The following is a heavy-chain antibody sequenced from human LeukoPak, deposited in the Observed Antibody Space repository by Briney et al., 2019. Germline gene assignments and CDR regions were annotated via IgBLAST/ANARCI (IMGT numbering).Heavy chain of an antibody. CDR1: GGSISSSSYY. J-gene: IGHJ4*02. D-gene: IGHD3-9*01. CDR3: ARHNSLRYFDWLWNYFDY. V-gene: IGHV4-39*01. Sequence: SETLSLTCTVSGGSISSSSYYWGWIRQPPGKELEWIGSIYYSGSTYYNPSLKSRVTISVDTSKNQFSLKLSSVTAADTAVYYCARHNSLRYFDWLWNYFDYWGQGTLVTVSS. CDR2: IYYSGST.